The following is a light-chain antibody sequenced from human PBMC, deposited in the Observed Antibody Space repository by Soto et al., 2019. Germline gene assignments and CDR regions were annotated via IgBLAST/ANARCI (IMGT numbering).Light chain of an antibody. CDR1: SGHSSYA. Sequence: QLVLTQSPSVSASLGDSVKLSCTLSSGHSSYAIAWHQQQPEKGPRFLMKINSDGSHSKGDGISDRFSGSTSGAERFLTIASLQSEDEAAYYCQIWGTYSQRMFGGGTQLTVL. V-gene: IGLV4-69*02. J-gene: IGLJ7*01. CDR2: INSDGSH. CDR3: QIWGTYSQRM.